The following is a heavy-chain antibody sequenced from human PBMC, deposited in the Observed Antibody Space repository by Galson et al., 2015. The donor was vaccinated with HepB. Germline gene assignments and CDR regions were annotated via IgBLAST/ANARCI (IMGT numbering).Heavy chain of an antibody. CDR2: IYHSGST. Sequence: SETLSLTCAVSGGSISSSNWWSWVRQPPGKGLEWIGEIYHSGSTNYNPSLKSRVTISVDKSKNQFSLKLSSVTAADTAVYYCARTSYDSSGYPPGFDYWGQGTLVTVSS. D-gene: IGHD3-22*01. CDR3: ARTSYDSSGYPPGFDY. CDR1: GGSISSSNW. J-gene: IGHJ4*02. V-gene: IGHV4-4*02.